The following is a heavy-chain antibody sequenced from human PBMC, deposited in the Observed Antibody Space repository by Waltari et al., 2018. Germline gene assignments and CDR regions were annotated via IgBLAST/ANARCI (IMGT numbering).Heavy chain of an antibody. J-gene: IGHJ4*02. D-gene: IGHD3-10*01. Sequence: QAQLVQSGGEVRKPGASVNVSCKASGYTFTSHGISWVRQAPGQGLEWMGWISPYNGNTDYAQKFQGRVTLTRDTSTSTVYMELGSLRSDDTAVYYCARTMLRGVIKRGAFDSWGQGTPVTVSS. CDR2: ISPYNGNT. V-gene: IGHV1-18*01. CDR3: ARTMLRGVIKRGAFDS. CDR1: GYTFTSHG.